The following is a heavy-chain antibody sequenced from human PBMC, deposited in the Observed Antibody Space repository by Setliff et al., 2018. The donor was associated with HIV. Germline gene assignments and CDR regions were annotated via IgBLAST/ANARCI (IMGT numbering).Heavy chain of an antibody. D-gene: IGHD5-18*01. CDR1: GYSISSGYY. J-gene: IGHJ4*02. Sequence: SETLSLTCPVSGYSISSGYYWGWIRQPPGRGLEWIGYIYYSGSTNYNPSLKSRVTISLDMSKNQFSLRLSSVTAADTAVYYCARDSGYSFGFNYFDYWGQGTLVTVSS. V-gene: IGHV4-38-2*02. CDR3: ARDSGYSFGFNYFDY. CDR2: IYYSGST.